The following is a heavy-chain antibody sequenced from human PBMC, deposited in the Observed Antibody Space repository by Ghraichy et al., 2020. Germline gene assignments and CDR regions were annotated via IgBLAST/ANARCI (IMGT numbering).Heavy chain of an antibody. CDR3: ARDGRYYDFWSGYYTYNWFDP. CDR1: GFTFSSYA. D-gene: IGHD3-3*01. Sequence: LTCAASGFTFSSYAMHWVRQAPGKGLEWVAVISYDGSNKYYADSVKGRFTISRDNSKNTLYLQMNSLRAEDTAVYYCARDGRYYDFWSGYYTYNWFDPWGQGTLVTVSS. V-gene: IGHV3-30*04. J-gene: IGHJ5*02. CDR2: ISYDGSNK.